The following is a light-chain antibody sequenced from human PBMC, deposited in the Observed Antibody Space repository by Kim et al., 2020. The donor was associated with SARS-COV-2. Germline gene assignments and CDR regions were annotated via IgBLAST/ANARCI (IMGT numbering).Light chain of an antibody. J-gene: IGKJ1*01. CDR2: DGS. V-gene: IGKV1-5*01. CDR1: QSVSRW. Sequence: DIQMTQSPSTLSASVGDRVTLTCRASQSVSRWLAWYQQKPGKAPKLLIYDGSNLQSGVPSRFSGSGSGTEFNLTISSLQPDDFAIYYCQHRQTFGQGTKVDIK. CDR3: QHRQT.